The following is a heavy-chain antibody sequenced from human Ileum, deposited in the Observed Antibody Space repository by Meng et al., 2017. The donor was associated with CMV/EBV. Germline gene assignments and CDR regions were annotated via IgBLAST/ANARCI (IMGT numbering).Heavy chain of an antibody. V-gene: IGHV1-2*02. CDR3: ARGYCSGTSCYDWFGP. J-gene: IGHJ5*02. CDR2: MNPNSGGT. Sequence: GYAFAGYYMHWVRQAPGEGLEWMGWMNPNSGGTNDAQKFQGRITMTRDTSISTAYMELSRLRSDDTAVYYCARGYCSGTSCYDWFGPWGQGTLVTVSS. CDR1: GYAFAGYY. D-gene: IGHD2-2*01.